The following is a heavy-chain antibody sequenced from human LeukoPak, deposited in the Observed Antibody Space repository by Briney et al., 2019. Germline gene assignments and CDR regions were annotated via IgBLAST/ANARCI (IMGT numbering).Heavy chain of an antibody. D-gene: IGHD3-10*01. J-gene: IGHJ5*02. Sequence: ASVKVSCKASGYTFTSYYMHWVRQAPGQGLGWMGIINPSGGSTSYAQKFQGRVTMTRDTSTSTVYMELSSLRSEDTAVYYCAREHRKQNYYGSGSYSPNWFDPWGQGTLVTVSS. V-gene: IGHV1-46*01. CDR3: AREHRKQNYYGSGSYSPNWFDP. CDR2: INPSGGST. CDR1: GYTFTSYY.